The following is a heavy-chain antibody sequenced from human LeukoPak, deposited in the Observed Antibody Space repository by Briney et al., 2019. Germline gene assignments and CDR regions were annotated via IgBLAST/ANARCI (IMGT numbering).Heavy chain of an antibody. Sequence: SETLSLTCTVSGGSISSYYWSWIRQPPGKGLEWIGYIYYSGSTNYNPSLKSRVTISVDTSKNQFSLKLSSVTAADTAVYYCARDFDCSSTSCYASGFDPWGQGTLVTVSS. D-gene: IGHD2-2*01. J-gene: IGHJ5*02. CDR3: ARDFDCSSTSCYASGFDP. CDR2: IYYSGST. CDR1: GGSISSYY. V-gene: IGHV4-59*01.